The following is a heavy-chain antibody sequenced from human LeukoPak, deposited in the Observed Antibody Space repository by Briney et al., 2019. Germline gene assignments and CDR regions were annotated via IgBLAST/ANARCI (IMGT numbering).Heavy chain of an antibody. Sequence: GGSLRLSCAASGFPFSSYSMTWVRQAPGKGLEWVANIKPDGTTEFYVDSVKGRFTISRDNALNLLYLQMNSLRAEDTAIYYCARSIPYGTTWYGRSDYWGQGTLVTVSS. V-gene: IGHV3-7*03. CDR3: ARSIPYGTTWYGRSDY. CDR1: GFPFSSYS. CDR2: IKPDGTTE. D-gene: IGHD6-13*01. J-gene: IGHJ4*02.